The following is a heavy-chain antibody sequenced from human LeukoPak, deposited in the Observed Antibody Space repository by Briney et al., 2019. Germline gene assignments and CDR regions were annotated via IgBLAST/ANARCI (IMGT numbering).Heavy chain of an antibody. CDR2: IYYSGST. V-gene: IGHV4-39*07. CDR3: ARAPAVLLWFGESDDAFDI. Sequence: PSETLSLTCTVSGYSISSSSYYWGWIHQPPGKGLEWIGSIYYSGSTYYNPSLKSRVTISVDTSKNQFSLKLSSVTAADTAVYYCARAPAVLLWFGESDDAFDIWGQGTMVTVSS. CDR1: GYSISSSSYY. J-gene: IGHJ3*02. D-gene: IGHD3-10*01.